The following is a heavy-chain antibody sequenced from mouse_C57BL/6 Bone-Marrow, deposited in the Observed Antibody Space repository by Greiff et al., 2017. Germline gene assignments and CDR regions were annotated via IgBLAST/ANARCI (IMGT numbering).Heavy chain of an antibody. Sequence: VQLQQSGAELVRPGTSVKMSCKASGYTFPNYWIGWAKQRPGHGLEWIGDIYPGGGYTNYNEKFKGKDTLTADKSSSTAYMQFSSLTSEDSAIYYCARVGLYYYAMDYWGQGTSVTVSS. D-gene: IGHD1-1*01. J-gene: IGHJ4*01. CDR2: IYPGGGYT. CDR1: GYTFPNYW. CDR3: ARVGLYYYAMDY. V-gene: IGHV1-63*01.